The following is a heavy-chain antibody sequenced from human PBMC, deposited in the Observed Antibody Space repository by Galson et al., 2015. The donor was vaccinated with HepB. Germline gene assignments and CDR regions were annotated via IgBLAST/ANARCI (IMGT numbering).Heavy chain of an antibody. CDR3: ATEMATKSYDH. D-gene: IGHD5-24*01. Sequence: SLRLSCAASGFTFSRSAMSWVRQAPGKGLEWVSALSGGGTRTYYADSVRGRFTISRDTSKSTLYLQMNSLTVEDTAVYYCATEMATKSYDHWGQGTLVTVSS. CDR1: GFTFSRSA. CDR2: LSGGGTRT. V-gene: IGHV3-23*01. J-gene: IGHJ4*02.